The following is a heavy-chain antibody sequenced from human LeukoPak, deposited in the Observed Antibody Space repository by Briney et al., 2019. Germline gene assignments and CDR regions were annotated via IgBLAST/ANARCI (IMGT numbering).Heavy chain of an antibody. CDR3: ARVGYDYDAYFDY. CDR1: GGSFSGYY. CDR2: INHSGST. V-gene: IGHV4-34*01. D-gene: IGHD4-17*01. J-gene: IGHJ4*02. Sequence: SETLSLTCAVYGGSFSGYYWSWIRQPPGKGLDWIGEINHSGSTNYNPSLKSRVTISVDTSKNQFSLKLSSVTAADTAVYYCARVGYDYDAYFDYWGQGTLVTVSS.